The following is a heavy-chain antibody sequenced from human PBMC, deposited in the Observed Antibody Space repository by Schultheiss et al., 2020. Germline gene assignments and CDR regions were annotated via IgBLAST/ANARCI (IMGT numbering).Heavy chain of an antibody. J-gene: IGHJ6*03. CDR1: GGSFSGYY. V-gene: IGHV4-34*09. D-gene: IGHD5-12*01. CDR2: IYYSGST. Sequence: SETLSLTCAVYGGSFSGYYWSWIRQPPGKGLEWIGYIYYSGSTYYNPSLKSRVTISVDTSKNQFSLKLSSVTAADTAVYYCARDRGVATSYYYYYMDVWGKGTTVTVSS. CDR3: ARDRGVATSYYYYYMDV.